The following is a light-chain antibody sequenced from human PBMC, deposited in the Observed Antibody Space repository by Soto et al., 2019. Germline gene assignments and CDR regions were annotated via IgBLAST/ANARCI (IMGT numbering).Light chain of an antibody. CDR1: QSISRY. J-gene: IGKJ1*01. V-gene: IGKV3-11*01. CDR2: DAS. CDR3: QHRRNWWT. Sequence: EVVLTQSPATLYLSPGERATLSCRARQSISRYLAWYQQRPGQAPRLLIYDASNRATGIPARFSGSGSGTDFTLTISRLEPEDYAVYFCQHRRNWWTFGQGPQVDIK.